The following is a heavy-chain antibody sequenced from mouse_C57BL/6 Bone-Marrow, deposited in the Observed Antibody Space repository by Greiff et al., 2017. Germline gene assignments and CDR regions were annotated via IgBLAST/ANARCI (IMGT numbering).Heavy chain of an antibody. CDR2: IDPNSGGT. V-gene: IGHV1-72*01. Sequence: QVQLKQPGAELVKPGASVKLSCKASGYTFTSYWMHWVKQRPGRGLEWIGRIDPNSGGTKYNEKFKSKATLTVDKPSSTAYMQLSSLTSEDSAVYYCAREGDYYGSSSWFAYWGQGTLVTVSA. CDR1: GYTFTSYW. D-gene: IGHD1-1*01. J-gene: IGHJ3*01. CDR3: AREGDYYGSSSWFAY.